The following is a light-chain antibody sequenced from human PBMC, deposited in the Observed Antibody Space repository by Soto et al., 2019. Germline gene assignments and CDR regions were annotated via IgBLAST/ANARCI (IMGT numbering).Light chain of an antibody. CDR3: QQYNNWPPWGT. CDR1: QSVSSN. V-gene: IGKV3-15*01. Sequence: EIVMTQSPATLSVSPGERATLSCRASQSVSSNLAWYQQKPGQAPRLLIYGASTRATGIPARFSGSGSGTDFTLTISSLQSEDFAVYYWQQYNNWPPWGTFGQGTKLEIK. CDR2: GAS. J-gene: IGKJ2*01.